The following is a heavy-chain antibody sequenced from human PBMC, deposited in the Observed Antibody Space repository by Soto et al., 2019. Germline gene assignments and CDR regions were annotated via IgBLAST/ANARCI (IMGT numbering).Heavy chain of an antibody. J-gene: IGHJ4*02. CDR3: ARDRVVAATSILDY. CDR1: GFTFSSYG. CDR2: IWYDGSNK. V-gene: IGHV3-33*01. D-gene: IGHD2-15*01. Sequence: GGSLRLSCAASGFTFSSYGMHWVRQAPGKGLEWVAVIWYDGSNKYYADSVKGRFTISRDNSKNTLYLQVNSLRAEDTAVYYCARDRVVAATSILDYWGQGTLVTVSS.